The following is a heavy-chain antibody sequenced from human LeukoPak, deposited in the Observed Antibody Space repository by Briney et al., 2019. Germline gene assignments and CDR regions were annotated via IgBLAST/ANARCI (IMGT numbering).Heavy chain of an antibody. J-gene: IGHJ4*02. CDR1: GFTFSASY. D-gene: IGHD1-1*01. Sequence: PGGSLRLSCVASGFTFSASYMTWVRQPPGKGLEWLSYISENSGDTNYADSVKGRFTVSRDSAKNSLYLQMNSLRVEDTAVYYCARDPRTVRIWGQGTLVTVSS. CDR3: ARDPRTVRI. CDR2: ISENSGDT. V-gene: IGHV3-11*06.